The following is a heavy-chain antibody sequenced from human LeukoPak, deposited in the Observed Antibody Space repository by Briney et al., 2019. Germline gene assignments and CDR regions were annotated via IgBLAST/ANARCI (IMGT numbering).Heavy chain of an antibody. J-gene: IGHJ4*02. V-gene: IGHV1-3*01. CDR1: GYTFTSYA. CDR2: INAGNGNT. CDR3: ARVVRGVITPHFDY. D-gene: IGHD3-10*01. Sequence: ASVKVSCKASGYTFTSYAMHWVRQAPGQRLEWMGWINAGNGNTKYSQKFQGRVTITRDTSASTAYMELSSLRSEDTAVYYCARVVRGVITPHFDYWGQGTLVTVSS.